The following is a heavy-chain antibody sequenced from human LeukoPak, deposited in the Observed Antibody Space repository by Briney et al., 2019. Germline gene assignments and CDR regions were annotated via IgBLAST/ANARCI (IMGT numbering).Heavy chain of an antibody. CDR3: AREWDS. V-gene: IGHV3-48*01. CDR1: GFTFSYYG. J-gene: IGHJ4*02. CDR2: ISSDSRTI. Sequence: GGSLKLSCAASGFTFSYYGMNWVRQAPGKGLEWVSHISSDSRTIQYADSVRGRFTISRDNAKNILFLQMNSLRAEDTAIYYCAREWDSWGQGTLVTVSS.